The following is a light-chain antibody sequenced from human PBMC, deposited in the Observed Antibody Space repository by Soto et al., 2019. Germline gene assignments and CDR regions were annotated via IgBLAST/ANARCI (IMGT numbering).Light chain of an antibody. CDR3: QQYNVYYP. Sequence: DIPMTQAPSSLSASIGYRFTITCQACQDISNYLNWYQQKPGKAPKVLIYKASNLESGVPSRFSGSGSETEFTLTISSLQPDDFATYSCQQYNVYYPFGGGTNVDIK. CDR1: QDISNY. V-gene: IGKV1-5*03. CDR2: KAS. J-gene: IGKJ4*01.